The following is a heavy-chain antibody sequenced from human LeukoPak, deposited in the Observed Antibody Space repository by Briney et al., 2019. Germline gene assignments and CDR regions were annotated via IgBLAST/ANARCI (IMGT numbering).Heavy chain of an antibody. CDR3: ASGYRFGN. D-gene: IGHD5-18*01. Sequence: EASVTVSCKASEYTFTGYYMHWVRQAPGQGLEWMGWINPNSGATDYAQNFQGRVTLTRDTSISTAYMELSRLRSDDTAVYYCASGYRFGNWGQGTLVTVSS. V-gene: IGHV1-2*02. CDR1: EYTFTGYY. CDR2: INPNSGAT. J-gene: IGHJ4*02.